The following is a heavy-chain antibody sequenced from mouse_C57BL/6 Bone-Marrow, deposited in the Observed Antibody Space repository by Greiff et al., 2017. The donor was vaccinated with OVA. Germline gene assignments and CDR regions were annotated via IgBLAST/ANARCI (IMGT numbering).Heavy chain of an antibody. CDR2: IYYSGTI. CDR1: GISITTGNYR. J-gene: IGHJ1*03. Sequence: EVKLQESGPGLVKPSQTVFLTCTVTGISITTGNYRWSWIRQFPGNKLEWIGYIYYSGTITYNPSLTSRTTITRDTPKNQFFLEMNSLTAEDTATYYCARDPIPYWYFDVWGTGTTVTVSS. V-gene: IGHV3-5*01. CDR3: ARDPIPYWYFDV.